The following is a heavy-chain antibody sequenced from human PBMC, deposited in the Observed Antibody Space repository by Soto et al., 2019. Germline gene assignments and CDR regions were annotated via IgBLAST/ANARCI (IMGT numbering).Heavy chain of an antibody. D-gene: IGHD3-22*01. Sequence: PSETLSLTCAVSGGSISSGGYSWSWIRQPPGKGLEWIGYIYYTGSTNYNPSLQSRLTMSLDTSKSQCSVNLTSVTAEDTAVYYCAKGWGPGGIVVDYWGQGNLVTVSS. CDR1: GGSISSGGYS. V-gene: IGHV4-61*08. CDR2: IYYTGST. J-gene: IGHJ4*02. CDR3: AKGWGPGGIVVDY.